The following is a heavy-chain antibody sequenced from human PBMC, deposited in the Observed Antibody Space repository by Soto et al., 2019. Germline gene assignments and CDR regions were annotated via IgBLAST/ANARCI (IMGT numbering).Heavy chain of an antibody. J-gene: IGHJ5*01. V-gene: IGHV4-59*01. CDR1: SGSIRNVY. Sequence: SETLSLTCTVSSGSIRNVYWSWVRQAPGKGLEWIGFIFHSGNAKYNPSLKSRVTISVDTSKNQFSLSLDSVTAADTAVYFGARAHAPTLPFDSWGQGTLVTVSS. CDR3: ARAHAPTLPFDS. CDR2: IFHSGNA. D-gene: IGHD2-15*01.